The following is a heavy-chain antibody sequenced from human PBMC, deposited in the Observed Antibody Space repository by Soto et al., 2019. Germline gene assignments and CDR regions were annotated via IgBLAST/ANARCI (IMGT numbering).Heavy chain of an antibody. CDR2: ISGSGGSN. CDR3: AKAIATAGIINFDP. D-gene: IGHD6-13*01. J-gene: IGHJ5*02. CDR1: GFTFSSYA. V-gene: IGHV3-23*01. Sequence: GSLRLSCAASGFTFSSYAMSWVRQAPGKGLEWVSAISGSGGSNYYADSVKGRFTSARYNSKNTLYLQMNSLRAKDTAVYYCAKAIATAGIINFDPWGQGTLVTVSS.